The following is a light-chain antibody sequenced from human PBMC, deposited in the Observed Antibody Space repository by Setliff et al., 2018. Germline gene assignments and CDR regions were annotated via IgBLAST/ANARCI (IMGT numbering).Light chain of an antibody. CDR2: DVS. J-gene: IGLJ1*01. V-gene: IGLV2-8*01. CDR3: SSYAGSNQYV. CDR1: SSDVGAYNY. Sequence: QSALTQPPSASGSPGQSVTISCTGTSSDVGAYNYVSWYQQHPGKAPKVMIYDVSKRPSGVPDRFSASKSGNTASLTVSGLQAEDEADYYCSSYAGSNQYVFGTGTKVTVL.